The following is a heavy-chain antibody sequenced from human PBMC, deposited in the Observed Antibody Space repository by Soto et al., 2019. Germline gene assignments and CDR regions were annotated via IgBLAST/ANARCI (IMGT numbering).Heavy chain of an antibody. Sequence: QVQLVQSGAEVKKPGSSVKVSCKASGGTFSSYAISWVRQAPGQGLEWMGGIIPIFGTANYAQKFQGRVTITPDESTSTAYMGLSSLRSEDTAVYYCARWAGSEDYGGKGPQHWGQGTLVTVSS. CDR3: ARWAGSEDYGGKGPQH. V-gene: IGHV1-69*05. CDR2: IIPIFGTA. D-gene: IGHD4-17*01. CDR1: GGTFSSYA. J-gene: IGHJ1*01.